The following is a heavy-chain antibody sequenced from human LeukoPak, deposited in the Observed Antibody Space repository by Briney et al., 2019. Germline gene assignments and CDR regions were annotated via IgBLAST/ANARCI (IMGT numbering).Heavy chain of an antibody. Sequence: PSETLSLTCTVSGGSTSSYYWSWIRQSPGKGLEWIGEISHTEGTRYNPSLESRVTMSVGTSENQLSLKLIFVTAADTAVYYCARIRCGHSGSVCYNHWGLGTLVTVSS. CDR3: ARIRCGHSGSVCYNH. CDR2: ISHTEGT. V-gene: IGHV4-34*01. J-gene: IGHJ4*02. CDR1: GGSTSSYY. D-gene: IGHD3-9*01.